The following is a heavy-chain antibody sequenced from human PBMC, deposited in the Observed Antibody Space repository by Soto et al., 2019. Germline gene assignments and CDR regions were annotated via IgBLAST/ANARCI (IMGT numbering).Heavy chain of an antibody. D-gene: IGHD3-16*02. Sequence: PSERMSLTCTVSGGSISSGGDYGRLTRRHPGKGLEWIGYIYSSGSTYYNPSLKSRVTISVDTSKNQFSLKLSSVTAADTAVYYCARVHIMITFGGVIVPSDAFDIWRQGTMVTVS. V-gene: IGHV4-31*03. J-gene: IGHJ3*02. CDR1: GGSISSGGDY. CDR2: IYSSGST. CDR3: ARVHIMITFGGVIVPSDAFDI.